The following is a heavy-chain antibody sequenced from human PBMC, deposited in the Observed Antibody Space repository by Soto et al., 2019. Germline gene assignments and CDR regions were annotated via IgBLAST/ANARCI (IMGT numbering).Heavy chain of an antibody. V-gene: IGHV4-39*07. CDR1: GGSSSGTCSY. D-gene: IGHD4-4*01. J-gene: IGHJ4*02. CDR2: IDYSGST. Sequence: FETLSVRCSVGGGSSSGTCSYGISIRKPPGKGLEWVGGIDYSGSTNYNPSLKSRVTISVDTSRNQFSLKLSSVTAADTAVYYCARTGQPTTSKGYDFDYWGQGTLVTVSS. CDR3: ARTGQPTTSKGYDFDY.